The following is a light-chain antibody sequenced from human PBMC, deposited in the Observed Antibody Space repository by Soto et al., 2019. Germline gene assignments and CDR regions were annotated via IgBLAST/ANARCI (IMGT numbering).Light chain of an antibody. J-gene: IGKJ2*01. Sequence: EIVLTQSPGTLSLSPGGRATLSCRASQSVSSNYLAWYQQKPGQAPGLLIYAASSRASGISDRFSGSGSGTDFTLTISRLEPEDSAVYYCQQYGSSPYTFGQGTKLEIK. CDR3: QQYGSSPYT. V-gene: IGKV3-20*01. CDR1: QSVSSNY. CDR2: AAS.